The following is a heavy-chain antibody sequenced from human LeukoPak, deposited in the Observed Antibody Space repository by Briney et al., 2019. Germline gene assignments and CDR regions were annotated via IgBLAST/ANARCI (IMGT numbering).Heavy chain of an antibody. CDR1: GINFADYA. V-gene: IGHV3-43*02. CDR3: AKESGKFDY. J-gene: IGHJ4*02. Sequence: TGGSLRLSCVVSGINFADYAMHCVRQPPGKGLEWVSLISADGGSTFSADSVKGRFSISRDNSKNSLYLQMNSLRSEDTAMYYCAKESGKFDYWGQGTLVAVSS. CDR2: ISADGGST.